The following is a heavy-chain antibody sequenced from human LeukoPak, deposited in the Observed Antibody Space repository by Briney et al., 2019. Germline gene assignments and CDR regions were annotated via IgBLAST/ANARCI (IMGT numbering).Heavy chain of an antibody. D-gene: IGHD6-6*01. CDR1: GFSFSGHW. J-gene: IGHJ4*02. Sequence: PRGSLRLSCTASGFSFSGHWMHWARQLPGKGLVWVSRISPTGSTTSYADSVKGRFTVSRDKAKNTLYLQVNNLRAEDTAVYYCARGPNSNWSGLDFWGQGTLLTVSS. CDR2: ISPTGSTT. CDR3: ARGPNSNWSGLDF. V-gene: IGHV3-74*01.